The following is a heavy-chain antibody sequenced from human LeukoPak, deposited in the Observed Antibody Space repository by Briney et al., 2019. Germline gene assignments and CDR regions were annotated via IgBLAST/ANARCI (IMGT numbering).Heavy chain of an antibody. CDR1: GGTFSSYA. V-gene: IGHV1-69*13. Sequence: SVKVSCTASGGTFSSYAISWVRQAPGQGLEWMGGIIPIFGTANYAQKFQGRVTITADESTSTAYMELSSLRSEDTAVYYCARDFDILTGYPVDWFDPWGQGTLVTVSS. CDR3: ARDFDILTGYPVDWFDP. CDR2: IIPIFGTA. D-gene: IGHD3-9*01. J-gene: IGHJ5*02.